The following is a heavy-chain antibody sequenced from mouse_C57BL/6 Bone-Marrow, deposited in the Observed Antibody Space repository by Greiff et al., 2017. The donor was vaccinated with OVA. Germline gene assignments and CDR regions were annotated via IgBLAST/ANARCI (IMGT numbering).Heavy chain of an antibody. V-gene: IGHV2-2*01. Sequence: VKLVESGPGLVQPSQSLSITCTVSGFSLTSYGVHWVRQSPGKGLEWLGVIWSGGSTDYNAAFISRLSISKDNSKSQVFFKMNSLQADDTAIYYCASPITTVVAKNAMDYWGQGTSVTVSS. CDR3: ASPITTVVAKNAMDY. J-gene: IGHJ4*01. D-gene: IGHD1-1*01. CDR1: GFSLTSYG. CDR2: IWSGGST.